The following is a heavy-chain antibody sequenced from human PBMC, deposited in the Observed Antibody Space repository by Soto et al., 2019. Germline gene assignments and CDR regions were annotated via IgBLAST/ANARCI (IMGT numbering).Heavy chain of an antibody. CDR3: ARGKSAVAGLGYYYYGMDV. D-gene: IGHD6-19*01. Sequence: SLKISCKGSGYSFTSYWIGWVRQMPGKGLEWMGIIYPGDSDTRYSPSFQGQVTISADKSISTAYLQWSSLKASDTAMYYCARGKSAVAGLGYYYYGMDVWGQGTTVTVSS. V-gene: IGHV5-51*01. CDR2: IYPGDSDT. CDR1: GYSFTSYW. J-gene: IGHJ6*02.